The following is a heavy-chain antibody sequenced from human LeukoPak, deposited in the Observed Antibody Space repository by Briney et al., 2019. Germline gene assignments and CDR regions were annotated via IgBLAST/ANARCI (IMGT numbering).Heavy chain of an antibody. V-gene: IGHV3-48*03. CDR2: ISRSGDTI. CDR3: AREVGTDDSSGYYPYYFDY. CDR1: GFTFRNYE. Sequence: GGSLRLSCAASGFTFRNYEMNWVRQAPGKGLEWVSYISRSGDTIYYADSVKGRFTISRDNAKNSLYLQMNSLRDEDTAVYYCAREVGTDDSSGYYPYYFDYWGQGTLVTVSS. J-gene: IGHJ4*02. D-gene: IGHD3-22*01.